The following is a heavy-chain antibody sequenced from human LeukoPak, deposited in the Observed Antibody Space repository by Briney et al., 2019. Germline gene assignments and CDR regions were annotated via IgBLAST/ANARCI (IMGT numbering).Heavy chain of an antibody. CDR2: INPNSGGT. CDR1: GYTFTGYY. Sequence: ASVKVSCKASGYTFTGYYMHWVRQAPGQGLEWMGWINPNSGGTNYAQKFQGWVTMTRDTSISTAYMELSRLRSDDTAVYYCARDGSGNSWWFDPWGQGTLVTVSS. CDR3: ARDGSGNSWWFDP. J-gene: IGHJ5*02. D-gene: IGHD3-10*01. V-gene: IGHV1-2*04.